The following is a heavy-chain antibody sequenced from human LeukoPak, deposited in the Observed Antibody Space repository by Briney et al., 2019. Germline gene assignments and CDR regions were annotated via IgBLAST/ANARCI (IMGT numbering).Heavy chain of an antibody. CDR3: AKRLGAGGYFDY. J-gene: IGHJ4*02. D-gene: IGHD6-13*01. CDR1: GFTFSSYA. Sequence: GGSLRLSCAASGFTFSSYAMSWVRQAPGKGLEWVSAISGSGGSTYYADSVKGRFTISGDNSKNTLYLQMNSLRAEDTAVYYCAKRLGAGGYFDYWGQGTLVTVSS. V-gene: IGHV3-23*01. CDR2: ISGSGGST.